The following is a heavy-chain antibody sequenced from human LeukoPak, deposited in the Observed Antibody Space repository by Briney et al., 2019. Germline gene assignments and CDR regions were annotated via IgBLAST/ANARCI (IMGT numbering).Heavy chain of an antibody. Sequence: SQTLSLTCAVSGGSISSGGYSWSWIRQPPGKGLEWIGYIYQSGSTYYNPSLKSRVTISVDRSKNQFSLKLSSVTAADTAVYYCARGKGDGYNFNFDYWGQGTLVTVSS. CDR2: IYQSGST. J-gene: IGHJ4*02. CDR3: ARGKGDGYNFNFDY. D-gene: IGHD5-24*01. CDR1: GGSISSGGYS. V-gene: IGHV4-30-2*01.